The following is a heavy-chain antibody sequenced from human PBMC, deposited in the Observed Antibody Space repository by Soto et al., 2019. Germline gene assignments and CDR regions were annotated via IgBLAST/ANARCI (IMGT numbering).Heavy chain of an antibody. CDR3: ARVVSVSWFDH. CDR1: GFTFDEYG. V-gene: IGHV3-20*04. D-gene: IGHD6-19*01. J-gene: IGHJ5*02. CDR2: INWNGGST. Sequence: EVQLVESGGGAVRPGGSLRLSCAASGFTFDEYGMSWVRQAPGKGLEWLSGINWNGGSTNYADSVKGRFTMSRDNAKNSLYLRMNSLRAGDTALYYCARVVSVSWFDHWGQGTLVTVSS.